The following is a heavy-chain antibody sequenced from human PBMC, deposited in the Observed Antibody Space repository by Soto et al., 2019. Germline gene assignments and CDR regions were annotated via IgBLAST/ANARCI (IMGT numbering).Heavy chain of an antibody. V-gene: IGHV1-58*01. CDR2: IVVGSGNT. CDR3: AALDYTMVRGVISYYYYGMDV. Sequence: GASVKVSCKASGFTFTSSAVQWVRQARGQRLEWIGWIVVGSGNTNYAQKFQERVTITRDMSTSTAYMELSSLRSEDTAVYYGAALDYTMVRGVISYYYYGMDVWGQGTTVTVSS. CDR1: GFTFTSSA. J-gene: IGHJ6*02. D-gene: IGHD3-10*01.